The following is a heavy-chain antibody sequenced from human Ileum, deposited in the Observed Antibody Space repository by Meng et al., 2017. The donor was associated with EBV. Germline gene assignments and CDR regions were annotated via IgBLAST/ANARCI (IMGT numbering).Heavy chain of an antibody. CDR3: AMGPDYAKTGY. D-gene: IGHD4-17*01. CDR2: ICYTDYT. V-gene: IGHV4-39*01. J-gene: IGHJ4*02. CDR1: GGSISSSNYC. Sequence: QLWLKESGPGLVKPSESLSLTCRVSGGSISSSNYCWGWIRQPPGKGLEWIQSICYTDYTYYNPSLKSRVTISADKSKNQFSLRLNSLTAADTAVYYCAMGPDYAKTGYWGQGTLVTVSS.